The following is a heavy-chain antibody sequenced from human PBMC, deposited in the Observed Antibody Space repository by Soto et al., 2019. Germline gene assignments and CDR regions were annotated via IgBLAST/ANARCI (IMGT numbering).Heavy chain of an antibody. J-gene: IGHJ4*02. CDR1: GHSISSNNW. CDR2: IYYSGST. V-gene: IGHV4-28*01. CDR3: ARTYCSRTSCYVDY. D-gene: IGHD2-2*01. Sequence: QVQLQESGPGLVKPSDTLSLTCAVSGHSISSNNWWGWIRQPPGQGLEWIGYIYYSGSTYYSPSLKSRVTMSIDASKNQLSLNLSSVTAVDTAVYYCARTYCSRTSCYVDYWGQGTLVTVSS.